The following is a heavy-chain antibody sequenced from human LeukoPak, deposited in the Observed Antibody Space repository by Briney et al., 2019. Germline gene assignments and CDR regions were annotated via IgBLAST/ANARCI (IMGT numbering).Heavy chain of an antibody. CDR3: ARVNGRNYYFDY. D-gene: IGHD4-23*01. CDR2: IYTSGTI. CDR1: GGSISSGSYF. J-gene: IGHJ4*02. Sequence: SETLSLTCSVSGGSISSGSYFWTWIRQPAGKGLEWIGRIYTSGTIYYNPSLKSRVTISIDTSKNQFSLKLRSVNAADTAVYYCARVNGRNYYFDYWGQGTLVTVSS. V-gene: IGHV4-61*02.